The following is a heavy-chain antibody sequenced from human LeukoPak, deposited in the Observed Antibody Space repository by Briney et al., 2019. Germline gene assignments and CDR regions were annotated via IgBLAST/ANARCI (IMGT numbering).Heavy chain of an antibody. J-gene: IGHJ4*02. CDR2: ISGSGGST. V-gene: IGHV3-23*01. CDR3: AEDRPGPPRGDY. Sequence: GGSLRLSCAASGFTFSSYAMSWVCQAPGKGLEWVSAISGSGGSTYYADPVKGRFTISRDNSKITLYLQMNSLRAEDTAVYYCAEDRPGPPRGDYWGQGTLVTVSS. CDR1: GFTFSSYA.